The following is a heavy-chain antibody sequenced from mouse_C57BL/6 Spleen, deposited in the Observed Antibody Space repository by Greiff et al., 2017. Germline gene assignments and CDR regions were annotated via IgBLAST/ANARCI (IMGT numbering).Heavy chain of an antibody. Sequence: VQLQQSGAELARPGASVKLSCKASGYTFTSYGISWVKQRPGQGLEWIGEIAPRSGNTYYNEKFKGKATLTADKSSSTAYMELRSLTSEDSAVYFCARKGVDAIDYWGQGTSVTVSS. D-gene: IGHD1-1*01. CDR3: ARKGVDAIDY. CDR1: GYTFTSYG. CDR2: IAPRSGNT. J-gene: IGHJ4*01. V-gene: IGHV1-81*01.